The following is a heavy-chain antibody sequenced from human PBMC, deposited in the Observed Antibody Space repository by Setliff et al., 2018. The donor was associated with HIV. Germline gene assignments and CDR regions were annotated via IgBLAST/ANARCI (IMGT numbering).Heavy chain of an antibody. Sequence: SETLSLTCAVSGGSISSRSHYWGWIRQPPGKGLEWIGSVSNSGSTYYNPSLKSRFTISVDVSKNQFSLKLSSVTAADTAVYYCARDRYAGEIDYWGQGTLVTSPQ. V-gene: IGHV4-39*07. CDR3: ARDRYAGEIDY. CDR2: VSNSGST. D-gene: IGHD3-10*01. CDR1: GGSISSRSHY. J-gene: IGHJ4*02.